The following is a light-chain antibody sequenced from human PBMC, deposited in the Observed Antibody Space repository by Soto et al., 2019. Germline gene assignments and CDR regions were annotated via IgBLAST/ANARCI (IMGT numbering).Light chain of an antibody. CDR1: SGHSSYT. Sequence: QPVLTQSPSASASLGASAKLTCTLSSGHSSYTIAWHQQQPEKGPRYLMKLNTDGSHSRGDGIPDRFSGSRSGAERYLTISSLQSEDEADYYCQTWGAGIVVFGGGTKLTVL. J-gene: IGLJ2*01. CDR3: QTWGAGIVV. CDR2: LNTDGSH. V-gene: IGLV4-69*01.